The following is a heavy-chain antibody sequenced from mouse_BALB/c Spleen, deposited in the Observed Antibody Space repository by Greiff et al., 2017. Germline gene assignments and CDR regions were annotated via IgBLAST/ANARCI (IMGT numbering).Heavy chain of an antibody. J-gene: IGHJ4*01. V-gene: IGHV1-82*01. D-gene: IGHD2-4*01. CDR2: IYPGDGDT. Sequence: QVQLKESGPELVQPGASVKISCKASGYAFSSSWMNWVKQRPGQGLEWIGRIYPGDGDTNYNGKFKGKATLTADKSSSTAYMQLSSLTSVDSAVYFCARMITGDYAMDYWGQGTSVTVSS. CDR1: GYAFSSSW. CDR3: ARMITGDYAMDY.